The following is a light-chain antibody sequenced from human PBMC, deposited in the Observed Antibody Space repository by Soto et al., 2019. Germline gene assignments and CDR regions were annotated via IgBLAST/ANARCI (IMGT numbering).Light chain of an antibody. CDR2: GAS. V-gene: IGKV3-20*01. CDR1: QSVRSNY. J-gene: IGKJ4*01. Sequence: EIVLTQSPGTLSLSSGERATLSCRASQSVRSNYLAWYQQKPGQAPRLLIYGASSRATGIPDRFGGSGSGKDFTLTISRLEPEDFAVYYCQQYASSPLTFGGGTNVEIK. CDR3: QQYASSPLT.